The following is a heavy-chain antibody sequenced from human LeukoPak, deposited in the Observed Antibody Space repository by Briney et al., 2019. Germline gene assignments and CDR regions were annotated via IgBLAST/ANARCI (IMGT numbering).Heavy chain of an antibody. J-gene: IGHJ5*01. CDR3: AKDSATITGSYAYNWFDF. V-gene: IGHV3-48*03. D-gene: IGHD5-12*01. CDR1: GFTFSSCE. Sequence: PGGSLRLSCAASGFTFSSCELSWVRQAPAKGLEWVSYISSSGSIVYYADSVKGRLTISRDSAKNSLYLQMSGLRTEDTAIYYCAKDSATITGSYAYNWFDFWGQGNLVTVSS. CDR2: ISSSGSIV.